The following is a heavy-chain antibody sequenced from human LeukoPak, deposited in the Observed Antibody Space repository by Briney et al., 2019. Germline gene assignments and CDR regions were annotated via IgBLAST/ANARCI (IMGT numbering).Heavy chain of an antibody. CDR1: GYTFTYRY. CDR3: ALEEDSYGTGYYFDY. J-gene: IGHJ4*02. Sequence: ASVKVSCKASGYTFTYRYLHWVRQAPGQALEWMGWINPKSGGTNYAQKFQGRVTMTRDTSISTAYMELSRLRSDDTAVYYCALEEDSYGTGYYFDYWGQGTLVTVSS. V-gene: IGHV1-2*02. CDR2: INPKSGGT. D-gene: IGHD5-18*01.